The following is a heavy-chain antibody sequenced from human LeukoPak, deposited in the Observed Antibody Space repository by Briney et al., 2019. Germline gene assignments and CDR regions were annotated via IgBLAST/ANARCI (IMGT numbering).Heavy chain of an antibody. J-gene: IGHJ4*02. CDR3: ASSYGGDATFDY. Sequence: PGGSLRLSCVVSGLTLSNHWMHWVRQVPGKGLVWVSHIDNDGTDTRYADSVRGRFTISRDNVKNTVYLQMNSLRVDDAAVYYCASSYGGDATFDYWGQGTLVTVSS. CDR1: GLTLSNHW. V-gene: IGHV3-74*01. CDR2: IDNDGTDT. D-gene: IGHD4-17*01.